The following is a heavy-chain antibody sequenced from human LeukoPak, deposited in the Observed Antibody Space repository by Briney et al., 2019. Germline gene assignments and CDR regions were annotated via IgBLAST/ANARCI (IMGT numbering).Heavy chain of an antibody. CDR2: ISGSGGST. Sequence: GGSLRLSCAASGFTFSSYAMSWVRQAPGKGLEWVSAISGSGGSTYYADSVKGRFTITRDSAKNTLYLQMNSLRAEDTAVYYCARGTGNYYGYWGQGTLVTVSS. D-gene: IGHD3/OR15-3a*01. CDR1: GFTFSSYA. J-gene: IGHJ4*02. V-gene: IGHV3-23*01. CDR3: ARGTGNYYGY.